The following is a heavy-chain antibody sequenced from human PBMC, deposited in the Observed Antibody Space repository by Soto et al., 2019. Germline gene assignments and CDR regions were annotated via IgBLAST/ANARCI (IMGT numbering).Heavy chain of an antibody. J-gene: IGHJ6*02. V-gene: IGHV3-30-3*01. Sequence: GSLRLSCAASGFTFSSYAMHWVRQAPGKGLEWVAVISYDGSNKYYADSVKGRFTISRDNSKNTLYLQMNSLRAEDTAVYYCARVRGDIVVVPAAMPMDYGMDVWGQGTTVTVSS. D-gene: IGHD2-2*01. CDR1: GFTFSSYA. CDR3: ARVRGDIVVVPAAMPMDYGMDV. CDR2: ISYDGSNK.